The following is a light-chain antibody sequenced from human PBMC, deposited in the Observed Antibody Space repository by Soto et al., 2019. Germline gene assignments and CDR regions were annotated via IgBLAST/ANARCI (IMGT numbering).Light chain of an antibody. V-gene: IGLV2-11*01. CDR3: CSYAGSYTHWV. J-gene: IGLJ3*02. CDR2: DVS. CDR1: SSDVGGYNY. Sequence: QSALTQPRSVSGSPGQSVTISCTGTSSDVGGYNYVSWYQQHPGKAPKLMIYDVSKRPSWVPDRFSGSKSGNTASLTISGLQAEDEDEYYCCSYAGSYTHWVFGGGTKLTVL.